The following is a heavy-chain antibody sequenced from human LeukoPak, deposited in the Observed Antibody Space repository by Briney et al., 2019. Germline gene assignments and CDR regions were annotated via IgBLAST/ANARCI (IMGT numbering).Heavy chain of an antibody. CDR1: VYTFTIYG. CDR3: ARAVLMVYGRYYYYMDV. Sequence: ASVTVSYKASVYTFTIYGISWVRQAPGQGREGMGWISAYNGNTKYAQKLQGRVTITTDTSTSTAYMELRSLRSDDTAVYYCARAVLMVYGRYYYYMDVWGKGTPVTVSS. J-gene: IGHJ6*03. CDR2: ISAYNGNT. D-gene: IGHD2-8*01. V-gene: IGHV1-18*01.